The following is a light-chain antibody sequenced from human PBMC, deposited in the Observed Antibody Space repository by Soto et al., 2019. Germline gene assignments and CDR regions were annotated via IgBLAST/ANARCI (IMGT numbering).Light chain of an antibody. CDR3: QQYVTTPRT. J-gene: IGKJ1*01. V-gene: IGKV3-20*01. Sequence: EIVLTQSPGILSLSPGARATLSCRASQTVAYTSLAWYQQRPGQAPRLLLYVTSTSATGTPDRFIGSGSGTAFTLAISRLELEDFAVYYCQQYVTTPRTFGQGTKVE. CDR1: QTVAYTS. CDR2: VTS.